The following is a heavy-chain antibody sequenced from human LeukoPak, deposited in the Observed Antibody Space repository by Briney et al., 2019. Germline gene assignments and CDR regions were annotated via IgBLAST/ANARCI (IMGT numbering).Heavy chain of an antibody. J-gene: IGHJ3*02. D-gene: IGHD5-18*01. CDR3: ATRNVDTAMVFIGAFDI. CDR2: IVVGSGNT. V-gene: IGHV1-58*02. Sequence: SVKVSCKASGFTFTSSAMQWVRQARGQRLEWIGWIVVGSGNTNYAQKFQERVTITRDMSTSTAYMELSSLRSEDTAVYYCATRNVDTAMVFIGAFDIWGQGTMVTVSS. CDR1: GFTFTSSA.